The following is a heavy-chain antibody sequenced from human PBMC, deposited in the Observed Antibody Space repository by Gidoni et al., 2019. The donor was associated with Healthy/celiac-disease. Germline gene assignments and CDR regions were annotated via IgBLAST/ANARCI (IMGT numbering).Heavy chain of an antibody. J-gene: IGHJ2*01. D-gene: IGHD3-3*01. CDR3: TRDTGERITIFGVVIVKNWYFDL. CDR2: IRSKAYGGTT. V-gene: IGHV3-49*03. Sequence: EVQLVESGGGLVQPGRSLRLSCTASGFTFGDYAMSCFRQAPGKGLEWVGFIRSKAYGGTTEYAASVKGRFTISRDDSKSIAYLQMNSLKTEDTAVYYCTRDTGERITIFGVVIVKNWYFDLWGRGTLVTVSS. CDR1: GFTFGDYA.